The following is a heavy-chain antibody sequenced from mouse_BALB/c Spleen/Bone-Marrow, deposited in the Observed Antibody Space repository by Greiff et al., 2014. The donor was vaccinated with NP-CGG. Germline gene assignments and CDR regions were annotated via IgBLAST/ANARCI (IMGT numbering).Heavy chain of an antibody. V-gene: IGHV2-6-4*01. J-gene: IGHJ2*01. CDR2: IWGGGST. CDR1: GFSLSRYS. Sequence: VKLVESGPGLVAPSQSLSITCTVSGFSLSRYSVHWVRQPPGKGLEWLGMIWGGGSTDYNSALKSRLSISKDNPKSQVFLKMNSLQTDDTAMYYCARLYGNYGGYFDYWGQGTTLTVSS. CDR3: ARLYGNYGGYFDY. D-gene: IGHD2-10*02.